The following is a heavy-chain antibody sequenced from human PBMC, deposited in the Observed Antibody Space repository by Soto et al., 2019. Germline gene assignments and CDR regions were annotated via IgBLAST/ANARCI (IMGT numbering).Heavy chain of an antibody. D-gene: IGHD6-13*01. CDR2: MNPNSGNT. J-gene: IGHJ4*02. CDR1: GYTFTSYD. Sequence: ASVKVSCKASGYTFTSYDINWVRQATGQGLEWMGWMNPNSGNTGYAQKFQGRVTMTRNTSISTAYMELSSLRSEDTAVYYCARARQLVRRGYYFEYWGQGTLVTVSS. CDR3: ARARQLVRRGYYFEY. V-gene: IGHV1-8*01.